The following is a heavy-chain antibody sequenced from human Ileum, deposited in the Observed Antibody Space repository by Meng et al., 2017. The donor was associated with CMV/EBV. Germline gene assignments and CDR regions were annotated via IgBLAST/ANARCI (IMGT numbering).Heavy chain of an antibody. J-gene: IGHJ4*02. CDR3: ARGDYAFDY. Sequence: QVQLVQFGAEVKKPGASVTVSCKAAGYIFTSNYMHWVRQAPGQGLEWMGRINPSGGGTAYAQKFQGRVTISTDTSTSTVYMDLSSLRSEDTAVYFCARGDYAFDYWGQGALVTVSS. V-gene: IGHV1-46*01. D-gene: IGHD4-17*01. CDR2: INPSGGGT. CDR1: GYIFTSNY.